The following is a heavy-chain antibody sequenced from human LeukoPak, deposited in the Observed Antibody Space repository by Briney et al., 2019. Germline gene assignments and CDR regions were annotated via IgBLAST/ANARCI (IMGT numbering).Heavy chain of an antibody. CDR2: ISGSGATT. J-gene: IGHJ4*02. V-gene: IGHV3-23*01. CDR1: GFTFSSYA. CDR3: AKEESFKRPFDY. Sequence: GGSLRLSCAASGFTFSSYAVSWVRQAPGKGLEWVSAISGSGATTYYADSVKGRFTISRDSSMNTLYLQMNSLRAEDTAVYYCAKEESFKRPFDYWGQGTLVTVSS. D-gene: IGHD3-10*01.